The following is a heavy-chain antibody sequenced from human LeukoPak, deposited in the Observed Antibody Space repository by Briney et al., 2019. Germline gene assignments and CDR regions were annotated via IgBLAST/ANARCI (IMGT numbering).Heavy chain of an antibody. D-gene: IGHD3-22*01. Sequence: PGGTLRLSCAASGFTFSSYEMNWVCQGPGKGLGWVSYISSSGSTIYYADSVKGRFTISRDNAKTSLYLQMNRLRAENTAVYYCARGATMIGWFDPRGQGTLVTVSA. V-gene: IGHV3-48*03. CDR3: ARGATMIGWFDP. CDR1: GFTFSSYE. CDR2: ISSSGSTI. J-gene: IGHJ5*02.